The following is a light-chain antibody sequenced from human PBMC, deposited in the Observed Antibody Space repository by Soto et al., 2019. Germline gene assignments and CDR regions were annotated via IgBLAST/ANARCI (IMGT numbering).Light chain of an antibody. V-gene: IGKV3-20*01. CDR1: QSVSSSY. J-gene: IGKJ1*01. Sequence: EIVLTQSPGTLSLSPEERATLSCRASQSVSSSYLAWYQRKPGQAPRLLIYGASSRATGIPDRFSGSGSGTDFTLTISRLEPEDFAVYYCQQYGSSPLTFGQGTKVEIK. CDR2: GAS. CDR3: QQYGSSPLT.